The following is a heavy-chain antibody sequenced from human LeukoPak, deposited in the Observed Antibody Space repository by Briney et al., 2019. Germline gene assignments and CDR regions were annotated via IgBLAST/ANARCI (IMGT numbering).Heavy chain of an antibody. V-gene: IGHV4-39*01. CDR1: GGSISSSSYY. J-gene: IGHJ4*02. Sequence: PSETLSLTCTVSGGSISSSSYYWGWIRQPPGKGLEWIGSIYYSGSTYYNPSLKSRVTISVDTSKNQFSLKLSSVTAADTAVYYCARLLPMTPGIVDYWGQGTLVTVSS. CDR3: ARLLPMTPGIVDY. CDR2: IYYSGST. D-gene: IGHD6-13*01.